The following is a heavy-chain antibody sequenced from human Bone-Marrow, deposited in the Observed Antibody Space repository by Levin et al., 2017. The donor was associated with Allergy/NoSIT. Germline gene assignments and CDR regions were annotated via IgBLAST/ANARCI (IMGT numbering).Heavy chain of an antibody. CDR1: GGSISSYY. V-gene: IGHV4-59*01. D-gene: IGHD3-16*01. J-gene: IGHJ4*02. CDR2: IYYSGST. Sequence: PSETLSLTCTVSGGSISSYYWSWIRQPPGKGLEWIGYIYYSGSTNYNPSLKSRVTISVDTSKNQFSLKLSSVTAADTAVYYCARVRYDYVWGSYVHGTFDYWGQGTLVTVSS. CDR3: ARVRYDYVWGSYVHGTFDY.